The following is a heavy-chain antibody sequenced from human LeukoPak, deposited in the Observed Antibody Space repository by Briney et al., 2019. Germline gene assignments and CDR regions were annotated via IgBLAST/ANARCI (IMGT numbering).Heavy chain of an antibody. Sequence: GGSLRLSCAASGFTFSNAWMSWVRQAPGKGLEWVAFIRYDGSNKYYADSVKGRFTISRDNSKNTLYLQMNSLRAEDTAVYYCAKDLRYFPDDAFDIWGQGTMVTVSS. CDR2: IRYDGSNK. CDR1: GFTFSNAW. CDR3: AKDLRYFPDDAFDI. D-gene: IGHD3-9*01. J-gene: IGHJ3*02. V-gene: IGHV3-30*02.